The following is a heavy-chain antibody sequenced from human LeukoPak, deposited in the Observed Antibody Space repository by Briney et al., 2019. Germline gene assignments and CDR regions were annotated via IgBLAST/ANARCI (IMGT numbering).Heavy chain of an antibody. D-gene: IGHD3-10*01. Sequence: SETLSLTCTVSGGSISSSSSFWGWIREPPGRELEWIGTIYYRGSTYSSPSLRSRVTISVDTSKNQFSLNLSSVTAADTAVYYCARGYYSSGNSYQVDSWGQGTLVTVSS. CDR2: IYYRGST. CDR1: GGSISSSSSF. V-gene: IGHV4-39*01. J-gene: IGHJ4*02. CDR3: ARGYYSSGNSYQVDS.